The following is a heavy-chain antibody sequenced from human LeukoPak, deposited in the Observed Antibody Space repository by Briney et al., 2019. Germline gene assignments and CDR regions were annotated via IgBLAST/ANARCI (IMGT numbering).Heavy chain of an antibody. CDR3: ASAQKRHDYGDYVRFLVGPDYYGMDV. CDR2: IYTTGST. D-gene: IGHD4-17*01. J-gene: IGHJ6*04. CDR1: GGSISSGSYY. V-gene: IGHV4-61*02. Sequence: NPSQTLSLTCTVSGGSISSGSYYWSWIRQPAGKGLEWIGRIYTTGSTNYNPSLKTRVTISVDTSKNQFSLKLSSVTAADTAVYYCASAQKRHDYGDYVRFLVGPDYYGMDVWGKGTTVTVSS.